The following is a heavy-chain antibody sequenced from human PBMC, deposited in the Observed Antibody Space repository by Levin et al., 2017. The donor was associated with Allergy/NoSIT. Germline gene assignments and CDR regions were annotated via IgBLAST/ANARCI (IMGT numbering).Heavy chain of an antibody. D-gene: IGHD3-22*01. V-gene: IGHV3-53*01. CDR3: ARDPDSSGYGSYWYFDL. J-gene: IGHJ2*01. CDR1: GFTVSSNY. CDR2: IYSGGST. Sequence: GGSLRLSCAASGFTVSSNYMSWVRQAPGKGLEWVSVIYSGGSTYYADSVKGRFTISRDNSKNTLYLQMNSLRAEDTAVYYCARDPDSSGYGSYWYFDLWGRGTLVTVSS.